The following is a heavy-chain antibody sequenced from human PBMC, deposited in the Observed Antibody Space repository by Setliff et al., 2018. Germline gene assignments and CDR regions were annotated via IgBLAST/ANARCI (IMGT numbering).Heavy chain of an antibody. Sequence: SCAASGFSLSTYSMSWVRQAPGKGLEWVSSISSTSRYIYYADSVQGRFTISRDNAKNSLYLQVNSLRPEDTAVYYCARAGSRYSFYFDSWGQGTLVTVSS. V-gene: IGHV3-21*01. J-gene: IGHJ4*02. D-gene: IGHD3-10*01. CDR3: ARAGSRYSFYFDS. CDR2: ISSTSRYI. CDR1: GFSLSTYS.